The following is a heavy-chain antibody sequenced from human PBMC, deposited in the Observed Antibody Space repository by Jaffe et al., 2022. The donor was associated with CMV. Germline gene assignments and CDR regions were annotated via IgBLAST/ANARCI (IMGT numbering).Heavy chain of an antibody. CDR1: GGSISTYH. V-gene: IGHV4-59*01. D-gene: IGHD2-15*01. J-gene: IGHJ4*02. CDR3: ARVHSVGGFADS. CDR2: IYYSGST. Sequence: QVQLQESGPGLVKPSETLSLTCTVSGGSISTYHWTWIRQPPGKGLEWIGYIYYSGSTDYNPSLKSRVTISLDTSNKKFSLTLNSVTAADTAIYYCARVHSVGGFADSWGQGILVTVSS.